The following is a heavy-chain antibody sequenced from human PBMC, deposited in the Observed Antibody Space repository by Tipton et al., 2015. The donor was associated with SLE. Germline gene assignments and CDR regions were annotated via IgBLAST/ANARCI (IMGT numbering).Heavy chain of an antibody. D-gene: IGHD3-10*01. CDR1: GFSLSTSAMC. V-gene: IGHV2-70*16. CDR3: ARIVCYKTGLAELASSI. CDR2: IDWDDDK. Sequence: LVKPTQTLTLTCTFSGFSLSTSAMCVNWIRQPPGKALEWLARIDWDDDKFYQTSLETRLSVSKDTSRNQVVLTMTNMDPVDTATYYCARIVCYKTGLAELASSIWGQGTLVTVSS. J-gene: IGHJ3*02.